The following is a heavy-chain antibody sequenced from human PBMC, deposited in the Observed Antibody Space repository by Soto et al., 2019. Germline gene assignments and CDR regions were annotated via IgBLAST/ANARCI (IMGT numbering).Heavy chain of an antibody. CDR3: ARDPGDFWSAYSPPTNGMDV. CDR2: ISYDGSNK. J-gene: IGHJ6*01. CDR1: GFSFSNYA. D-gene: IGHD3-3*01. Sequence: QVQLVESGGGVVQPGRSLRLSCAASGFSFSNYAMHWVRQAPGKGLEWVALISYDGSNKYYADSVKGRFTISRDTSKNTLYLQMNSLRAEDTAVYYCARDPGDFWSAYSPPTNGMDVW. V-gene: IGHV3-30-3*01.